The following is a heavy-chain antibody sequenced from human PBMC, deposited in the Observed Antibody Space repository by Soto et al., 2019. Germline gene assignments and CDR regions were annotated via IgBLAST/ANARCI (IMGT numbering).Heavy chain of an antibody. CDR2: ISAKTGNT. V-gene: IGHV1-18*01. Sequence: QVQLVQSETEVEKPGASVKVSCKASGYTFTSYGISWLRQAPGQGLEWMGWISAKTGNTNYARNFQGRVTVTTDTSTSTAYMELRSLKYEDTAVYYCARASSSSSLRFDPWGQGTLVTVSS. CDR3: ARASSSSSLRFDP. J-gene: IGHJ5*02. D-gene: IGHD6-13*01. CDR1: GYTFTSYG.